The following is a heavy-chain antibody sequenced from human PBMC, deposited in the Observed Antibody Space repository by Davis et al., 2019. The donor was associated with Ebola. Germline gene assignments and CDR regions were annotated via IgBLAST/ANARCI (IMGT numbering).Heavy chain of an antibody. CDR3: ARMSTPVLAG. Sequence: GGSLRLSCAASGFTFSSYAMSWVRQAPGKGLEWVSVISGSGGSTYYADSVKGRFTISRDNAKNSLYLQMNSLRAEDTAVYYCARMSTPVLAGWGQGTLVTVSS. D-gene: IGHD2-8*01. V-gene: IGHV3-23*01. J-gene: IGHJ4*02. CDR2: ISGSGGST. CDR1: GFTFSSYA.